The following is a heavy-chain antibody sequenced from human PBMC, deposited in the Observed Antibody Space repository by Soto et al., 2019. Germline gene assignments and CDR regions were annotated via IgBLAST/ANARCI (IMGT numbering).Heavy chain of an antibody. CDR3: ARGIDFYFDL. CDR2: INSDESSR. Sequence: EVQLVESGGDLVQPGGSLSLSCVASGFTFSNYWMHWVRQAPGKGLEWVSRINSDESSRAYADSVKGRFISSRDNDKNSLSLEMNSLRAEDTAVYYCARGIDFYFDLWGRGTLVTFSS. J-gene: IGHJ2*01. V-gene: IGHV3-74*01. CDR1: GFTFSNYW.